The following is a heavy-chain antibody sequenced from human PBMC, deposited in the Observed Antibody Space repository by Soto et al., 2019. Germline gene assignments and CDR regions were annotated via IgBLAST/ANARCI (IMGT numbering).Heavy chain of an antibody. CDR2: ISAYNGNT. V-gene: IGHV1-18*01. D-gene: IGHD2-15*01. J-gene: IGHJ6*03. CDR1: GYTFTSYG. Sequence: ASVKVSCKASGYTFTSYGISWVRQAPGQELEWMGWISAYNGNTNYAQKLQGRVTMTTDTSTSTAYMELRSLRSDDTAVYYCARDGYCSGGSCYSDQSYYYYYYMDVWGKGTTVTVSS. CDR3: ARDGYCSGGSCYSDQSYYYYYYMDV.